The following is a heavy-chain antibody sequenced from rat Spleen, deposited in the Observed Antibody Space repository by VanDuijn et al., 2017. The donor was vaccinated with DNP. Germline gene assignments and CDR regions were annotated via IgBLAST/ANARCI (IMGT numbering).Heavy chain of an antibody. CDR3: ARWSRYFDY. J-gene: IGHJ2*01. CDR2: ISYSGST. Sequence: EVQLQESGPGLVKPSQSLSLTCSVTGYSITTNYWGWIRKFPGNTMEWMGYISYSGSTSYNPSLGSRISITRDTSKNQFFLQLNSVTTEDTATYYCARWSRYFDYWGQGVMVTVSS. CDR1: GYSITTNY. V-gene: IGHV3-1*01.